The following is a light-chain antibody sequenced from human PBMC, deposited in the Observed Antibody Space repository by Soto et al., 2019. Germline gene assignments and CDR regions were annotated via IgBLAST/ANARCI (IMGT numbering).Light chain of an antibody. V-gene: IGKV3-15*01. Sequence: ETVMTQSPVTLSVSPGQRVTLSCRASQSVTSDLAWYQQRPGQAPRLLIYGAATRATGIPARFSGSGSGTEFTLTISSLQSEDFALYYCQQYNQWPLTFGGGTKVKIK. CDR1: QSVTSD. CDR2: GAA. CDR3: QQYNQWPLT. J-gene: IGKJ4*01.